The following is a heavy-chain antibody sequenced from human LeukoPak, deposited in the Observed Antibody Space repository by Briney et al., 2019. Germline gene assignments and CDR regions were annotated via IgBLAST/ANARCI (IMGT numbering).Heavy chain of an antibody. D-gene: IGHD4-17*01. CDR1: GGSISSYY. CDR2: FHYSGST. Sequence: PSETLSLTCTVSGGSISSYYLNWIRQPPGEGLEWIGYFHYSGSTNYNPSLKSRVTISVGTSKNKFSLKLSSVAAADTAVYYCARGSDFGDYWGQGTLVTVSS. J-gene: IGHJ4*02. CDR3: ARGSDFGDY. V-gene: IGHV4-59*01.